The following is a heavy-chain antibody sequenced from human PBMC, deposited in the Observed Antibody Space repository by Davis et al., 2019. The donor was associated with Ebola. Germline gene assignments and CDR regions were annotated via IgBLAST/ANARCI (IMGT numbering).Heavy chain of an antibody. CDR1: GDSVTNAAYS. J-gene: IGHJ4*02. Sequence: MPSETLSLTCDVSGDSVTNAAYSWNWIRQPSGKGLEWIGNVFYSGAFYYNPSLQSRVSMSVDASKNEFSLKLASMTAADTAVYYCVVNLLGSGSFYFDYWGQGSLVNVSS. CDR2: VFYSGAF. V-gene: IGHV4-30-2*02. CDR3: VVNLLGSGSFYFDY. D-gene: IGHD3-10*01.